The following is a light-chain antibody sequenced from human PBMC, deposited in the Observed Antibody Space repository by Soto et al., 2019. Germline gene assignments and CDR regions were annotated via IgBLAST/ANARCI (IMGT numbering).Light chain of an antibody. Sequence: EIVLTQSPGTLSLSPGERATLSCRASQSVSSSYLAWYQQKPGQAPRLLIYGASSRATGIPDRFSGSGSGTDFTLTISRLEPEDVAVYYCQQYGRSPLYTFGQGTKLAIK. CDR1: QSVSSSY. CDR2: GAS. V-gene: IGKV3-20*01. J-gene: IGKJ2*01. CDR3: QQYGRSPLYT.